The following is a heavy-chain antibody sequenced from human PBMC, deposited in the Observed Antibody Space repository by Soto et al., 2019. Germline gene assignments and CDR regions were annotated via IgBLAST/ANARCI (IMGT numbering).Heavy chain of an antibody. CDR3: ARGGAVASSWYFDL. J-gene: IGHJ2*01. CDR2: ISYNGINI. V-gene: IGHV3-30-3*01. CDR1: GFTFSTFA. D-gene: IGHD6-19*01. Sequence: QVQVVESGGGVVQPGRSLRLSCAASGFTFSTFAFHWVRQAPGKGLEWVTAISYNGINIYYADSVKGRFTISRDNSKNTLYMQINSPRTEDTARYYCARGGAVASSWYFDLWGRGTLVTVSS.